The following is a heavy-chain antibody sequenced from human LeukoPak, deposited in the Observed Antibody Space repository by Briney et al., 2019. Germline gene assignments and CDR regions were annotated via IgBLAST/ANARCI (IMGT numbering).Heavy chain of an antibody. J-gene: IGHJ4*02. CDR2: INHSGST. V-gene: IGHV4-34*01. CDR3: ARGSMWLPLDFDY. D-gene: IGHD3-22*01. Sequence: PSETLSLTCAVYGGSFSGYYWSWIRQPPGKGLEWIGEINHSGSTNYNPSLKSRVTISVDTSKNQFSLKLSSVTAADTAVYHCARGSMWLPLDFDYWGQGTLVTVSS. CDR1: GGSFSGYY.